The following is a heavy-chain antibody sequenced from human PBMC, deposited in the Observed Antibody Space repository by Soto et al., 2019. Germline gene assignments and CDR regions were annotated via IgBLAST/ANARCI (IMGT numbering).Heavy chain of an antibody. CDR2: INPNSGGT. J-gene: IGHJ5*02. D-gene: IGHD3-10*01. V-gene: IGHV1-2*04. CDR3: ARGVGELSSDWFDP. Sequence: QVQLVQSGAEVKKPGASVKVSCKASGYTFTGYYMHWVRQAPGQGLEWMGWINPNSGGTNYAQKFKGWVTMTRDTSISTAYMELSRLRSDDKAVYYCARGVGELSSDWFDPWGQGTLVTVSS. CDR1: GYTFTGYY.